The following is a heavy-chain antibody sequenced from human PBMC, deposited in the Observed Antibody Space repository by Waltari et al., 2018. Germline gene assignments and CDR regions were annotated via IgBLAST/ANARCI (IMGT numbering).Heavy chain of an antibody. V-gene: IGHV3-7*01. CDR1: GFNFSTYW. D-gene: IGHD2-8*01. Sequence: EVQLVESGGGSVQPGGSLRLSCTVSGFNFSTYWMTWVRQAPGKGLEWVANIKRDGSEKYYADSVKGRFTISRDNAKNSLYLQMSSLRAVDSAVYYCVYGLDYWGQGTLVTVSS. CDR3: VYGLDY. CDR2: IKRDGSEK. J-gene: IGHJ4*02.